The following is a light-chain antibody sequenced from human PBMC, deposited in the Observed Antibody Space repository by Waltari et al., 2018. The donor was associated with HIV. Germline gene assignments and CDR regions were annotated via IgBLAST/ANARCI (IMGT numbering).Light chain of an antibody. CDR1: ALPTQS. CDR2: RDK. J-gene: IGLJ3*02. CDR3: QSADSTGTYWV. Sequence: SYELTQPPSASVSPGPTARISCSGDALPTQSVLWYQQRPGQAPVMVIYRDKERPSGIPDRFSGSSAGTTVTLTISGVQAEDEADYYCQSADSTGTYWVFGGGTKLTVL. V-gene: IGLV3-25*03.